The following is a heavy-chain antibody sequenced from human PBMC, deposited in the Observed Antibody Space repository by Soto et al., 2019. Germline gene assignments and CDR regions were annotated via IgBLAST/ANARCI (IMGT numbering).Heavy chain of an antibody. J-gene: IGHJ4*02. CDR1: GGSISSGGYY. V-gene: IGHV4-31*03. CDR3: ARGPKVGPGIVGATGPIDY. Sequence: QVQLQESGPGLVKPSQTLSLTCTVSGGSISSGGYYWSWIRQHPGKGLEWIGYIYYSGSTYYNPSLKSRVNISVDTSKNQFSLKLSSVTAADTAVYYCARGPKVGPGIVGATGPIDYWGQGTLVTVSS. CDR2: IYYSGST. D-gene: IGHD1-26*01.